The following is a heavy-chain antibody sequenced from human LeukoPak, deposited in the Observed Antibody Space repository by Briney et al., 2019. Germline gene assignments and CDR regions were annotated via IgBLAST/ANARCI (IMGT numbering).Heavy chain of an antibody. D-gene: IGHD3-10*01. J-gene: IGHJ4*02. CDR2: ISYDGSNK. CDR3: ARSSVIRGLLWFGELFPDY. V-gene: IGHV3-30*04. CDR1: GFTFSSYA. Sequence: GGSLRLSCAASGFTFSSYAMHWVRQAPGKGLEWVAVISYDGSNKYYADSVKGRFTISRDNSKNTLYLQMNSLRAEDTAVYYCARSSVIRGLLWFGELFPDYWGQGTLVTVSS.